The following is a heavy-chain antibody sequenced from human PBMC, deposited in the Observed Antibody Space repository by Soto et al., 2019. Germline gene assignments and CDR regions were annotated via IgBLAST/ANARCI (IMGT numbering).Heavy chain of an antibody. CDR3: ARDRVGGIMYFDY. V-gene: IGHV1-69*13. Sequence: SVKVDFKASGGTFSSYAISWGRQAPGQGLEWIGAIIPIFGTANYAQKFQGRVTITADESTSTAYMELSSLRSEDTAVYYCARDRVGGIMYFDYWGQGTLVTGSS. D-gene: IGHD3-16*01. CDR1: GGTFSSYA. CDR2: IIPIFGTA. J-gene: IGHJ4*02.